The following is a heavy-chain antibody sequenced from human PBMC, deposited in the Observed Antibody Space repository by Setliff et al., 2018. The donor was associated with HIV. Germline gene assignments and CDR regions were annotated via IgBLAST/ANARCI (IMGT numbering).Heavy chain of an antibody. CDR3: ARETRPGLTRSGFDY. Sequence: SETLSLTCTVSGGSISSSSYYWGWVRQPPGKGLEWIGSIYYSGSTYYNPSLKSRVTISVDTSKNQFSLKLSSVTAADTAVYYCARETRPGLTRSGFDYWGQGTLVTVSS. D-gene: IGHD1-1*01. CDR1: GGSISSSSYY. J-gene: IGHJ4*02. V-gene: IGHV4-39*07. CDR2: IYYSGST.